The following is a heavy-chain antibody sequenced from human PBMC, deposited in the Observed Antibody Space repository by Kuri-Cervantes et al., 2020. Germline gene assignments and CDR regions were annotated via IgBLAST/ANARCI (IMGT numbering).Heavy chain of an antibody. J-gene: IGHJ6*03. D-gene: IGHD3-3*01. CDR1: GFTFSSYG. CDR2: ISYDGSNK. CDR3: ARAPYDFWSGFLVLGYMDV. Sequence: GESLKISCAASGFTFSSYGMHWVRQAPGKGLEWVAVISYDGSNKYYADSVKGRFTISRDNSKNTLYLQMNSLRAEDTAVYYCARAPYDFWSGFLVLGYMDVWGKGTTVTVSS. V-gene: IGHV3-30*03.